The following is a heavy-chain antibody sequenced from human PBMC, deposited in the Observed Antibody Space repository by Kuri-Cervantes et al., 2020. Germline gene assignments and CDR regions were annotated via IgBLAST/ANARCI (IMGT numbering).Heavy chain of an antibody. CDR2: IWFDGSNK. Sequence: GGSLRLSCAASGITFSNYGMHWVRQAPGKGLEWVAVIWFDGSNKYYADSVKGRFTISRDNSKNTLYLQMNSLRAEDTAVYYCARTALLWFGELLERRTDAFDIWGQGTMVTVSS. V-gene: IGHV3-33*01. D-gene: IGHD3-10*01. CDR3: ARTALLWFGELLERRTDAFDI. J-gene: IGHJ3*02. CDR1: GITFSNYG.